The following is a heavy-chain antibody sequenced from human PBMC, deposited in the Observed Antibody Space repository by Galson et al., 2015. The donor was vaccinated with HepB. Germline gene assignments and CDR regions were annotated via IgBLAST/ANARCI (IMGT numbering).Heavy chain of an antibody. D-gene: IGHD7-27*01. V-gene: IGHV1-2*06. CDR1: GYTFTSYG. J-gene: IGHJ6*03. Sequence: SVKVSCEASGYTFTSYGISWVRQAPGQGLEWMGRINPNSGGTNYAQKFQGRVTMTRDTSISTAYMELSRLRSDDTAVYYCASPGGLGYYMDVWGKGTTVTVSS. CDR3: ASPGGLGYYMDV. CDR2: INPNSGGT.